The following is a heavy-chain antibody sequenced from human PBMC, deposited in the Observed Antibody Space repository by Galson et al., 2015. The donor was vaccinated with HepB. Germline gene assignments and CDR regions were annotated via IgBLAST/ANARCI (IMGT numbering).Heavy chain of an antibody. CDR3: ARGQVVPAAKNYYYYYMDV. J-gene: IGHJ6*03. V-gene: IGHV4-31*03. CDR1: GGSISSGGYY. CDR2: IYYSGST. Sequence: TLSLTCTVSGGSISSGGYYWSWIRQHPGKGLEWIGYIYYSGSTYYNPSLKSRVTISVDTSKNQFSLKLSSVTAADTAVYYCARGQVVPAAKNYYYYYMDVWGKGTTVTVSS. D-gene: IGHD2-2*01.